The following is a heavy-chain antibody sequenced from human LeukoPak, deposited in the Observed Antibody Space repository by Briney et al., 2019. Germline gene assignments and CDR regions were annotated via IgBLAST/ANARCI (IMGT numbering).Heavy chain of an antibody. J-gene: IGHJ5*02. Sequence: SGPTLVKPTQTLTLTCTFSGFSLTTSGTGVGVGWIRQPPGKALEWLAFIYWNDDKRYSPSLRSRLTITKDTSKNQVVLTVTNMDPVDTATYYCAHKAWGYNWFDPWGQGTLVTVSS. CDR2: IYWNDDK. D-gene: IGHD3-16*01. CDR3: AHKAWGYNWFDP. CDR1: GFSLTTSGTGVG. V-gene: IGHV2-5*01.